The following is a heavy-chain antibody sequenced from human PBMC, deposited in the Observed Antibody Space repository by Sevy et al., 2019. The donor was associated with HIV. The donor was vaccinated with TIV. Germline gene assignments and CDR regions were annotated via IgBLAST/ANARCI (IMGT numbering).Heavy chain of an antibody. J-gene: IGHJ3*02. CDR3: ARGVGSSGSSAFDI. D-gene: IGHD6-19*01. Sequence: GGSLRLSCAASGFTFSDYYMSWIRQAPGKGLEWVSYISSSGSTIYYADSVKGRFTISRDNAKNSLYLQMNSLRVEDTAVYCCARGVGSSGSSAFDIWGQGTMVTVSS. V-gene: IGHV3-11*01. CDR2: ISSSGSTI. CDR1: GFTFSDYY.